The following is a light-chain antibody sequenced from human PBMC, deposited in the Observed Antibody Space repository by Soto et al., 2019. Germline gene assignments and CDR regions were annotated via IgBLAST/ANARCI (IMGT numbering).Light chain of an antibody. V-gene: IGKV3-15*01. CDR1: QSVSSN. J-gene: IGKJ1*01. Sequence: EIVMTQSPDTLSVSPGERATLSCRASQSVSSNLAWYQQKPGQAPRLLIYGASTRATGIPARFSGSGSWKEFTLTISSLQSEDFAVYYCQQYNNWPPWTFGQGTKVDI. CDR3: QQYNNWPPWT. CDR2: GAS.